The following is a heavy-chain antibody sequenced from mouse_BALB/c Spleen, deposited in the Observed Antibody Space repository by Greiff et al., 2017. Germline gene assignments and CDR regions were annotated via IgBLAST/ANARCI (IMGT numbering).Heavy chain of an antibody. J-gene: IGHJ4*01. CDR1: GFSLTSYG. CDR3: ARVLRLPNYYAMDY. V-gene: IGHV2-9*02. Sequence: VQLKESGPGLVAPSQSLSITCTVSGFSLTSYGVHWVRQPPGKGLEWLGVIWAGGSTNYNSALMSRLSISKDNSKSQVFLKMNSLQTDDTAMYYCARVLRLPNYYAMDYWGQGTSVTVSS. CDR2: IWAGGST. D-gene: IGHD1-2*01.